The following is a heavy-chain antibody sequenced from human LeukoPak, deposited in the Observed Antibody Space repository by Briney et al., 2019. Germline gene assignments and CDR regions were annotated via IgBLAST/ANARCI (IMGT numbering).Heavy chain of an antibody. CDR1: GFTFNNYG. V-gene: IGHV3-23*01. CDR2: LSSGGGSP. Sequence: GGSLRLSCVASGFTFNNYGMTWVRQAPGKGLEWISGLSSGGGSPYYADSVKGRFTISRDNSKNTLFLQMNSLRAEDTATYYCTKVTSTGSCYQSDYWGQGTLVTVP. J-gene: IGHJ4*02. CDR3: TKVTSTGSCYQSDY. D-gene: IGHD2-15*01.